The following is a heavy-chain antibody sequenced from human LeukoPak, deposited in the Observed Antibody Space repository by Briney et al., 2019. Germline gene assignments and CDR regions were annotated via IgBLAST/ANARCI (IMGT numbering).Heavy chain of an antibody. V-gene: IGHV3-48*03. CDR1: GFTFSSSE. D-gene: IGHD1-26*01. CDR2: ISSSGSTI. Sequence: GGSLRLSCAASGFTFSSSEMNWVRQAPGKGLEWVSYISSSGSTIYYADSVKARFNISRENAKNSLYLQMNSLRAEDTAVYYCAREGDSGMDVWGQGTTVTVSS. J-gene: IGHJ6*02. CDR3: AREGDSGMDV.